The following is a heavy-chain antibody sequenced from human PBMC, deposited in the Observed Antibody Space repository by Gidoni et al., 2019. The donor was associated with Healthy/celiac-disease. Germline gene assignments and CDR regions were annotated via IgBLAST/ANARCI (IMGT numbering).Heavy chain of an antibody. CDR2: ISDGGSNT. V-gene: IGHV3-23*04. CDR1: GFIFRSYA. D-gene: IGHD6-19*01. J-gene: IGHJ4*02. CDR3: AKLGGLGVLYYLDY. Sequence: EVQLVVSGGGLVQPGGSLGLSVAASGFIFRSYAMTWVRQAPGKGLEWVSTISDGGSNTYYADSVKGRFTISRDNSKNTLYLQMNNLRADDTAVYFCAKLGGLGVLYYLDYWGRGSLVTVSS.